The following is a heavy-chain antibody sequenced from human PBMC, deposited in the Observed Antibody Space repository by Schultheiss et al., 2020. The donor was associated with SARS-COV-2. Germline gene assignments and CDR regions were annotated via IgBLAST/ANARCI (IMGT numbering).Heavy chain of an antibody. CDR2: IYSGGST. CDR3: ARATAVAGTEFGGFDY. D-gene: IGHD6-19*01. CDR1: GFTVSSNY. Sequence: GGSLRLSCAASGFTVSSNYMSWVRQAPGKGLEWVSVIYSGGSTYYADSVKGRFTISRDNSKNTLYLQMNSLRAEDTAVYYCARATAVAGTEFGGFDYWGRGPLVTVPS. V-gene: IGHV3-53*01. J-gene: IGHJ4*02.